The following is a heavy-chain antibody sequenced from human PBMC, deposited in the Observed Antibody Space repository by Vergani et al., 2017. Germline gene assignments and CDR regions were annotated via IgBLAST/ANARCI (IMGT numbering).Heavy chain of an antibody. Sequence: QVQLVQSGAEVKKPGASVKVSCKVSGYTLTELSMHWVRQAPGKGLEWMGGFDPEDGETIYAQKFQGRVTMTEDTSTDTAYMELSSLRFEDTAVYFCTKGSVYYHDSAGHGYDPYTGFDLWGQGTLVTVSS. V-gene: IGHV1-24*01. CDR2: FDPEDGET. CDR1: GYTLTELS. D-gene: IGHD5-12*01. CDR3: TKGSVYYHDSAGHGYDPYTGFDL. J-gene: IGHJ3*01.